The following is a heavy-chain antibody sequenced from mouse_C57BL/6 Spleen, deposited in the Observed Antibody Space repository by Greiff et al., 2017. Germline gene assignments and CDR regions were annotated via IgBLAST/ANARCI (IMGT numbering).Heavy chain of an antibody. CDR1: GYTFTDYY. V-gene: IGHV1-26*01. Sequence: VQLQQSGPELVKPGASVKISCKASGYTFTDYYMNWVKQSHGKSLEWIGDINPNNGGTSYNQKFKGKATLTVDKSSSTAYMELRSLTSEDSAVYYCAREENNYGSSHWYFDVWGTGTTVTVSS. D-gene: IGHD1-1*01. J-gene: IGHJ1*03. CDR3: AREENNYGSSHWYFDV. CDR2: INPNNGGT.